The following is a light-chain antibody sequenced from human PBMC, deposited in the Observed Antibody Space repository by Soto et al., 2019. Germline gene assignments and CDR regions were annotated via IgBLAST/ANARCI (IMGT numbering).Light chain of an antibody. CDR1: SSNIGAGYD. CDR3: QSYDSFLSWV. V-gene: IGLV1-40*01. CDR2: ANN. Sequence: QSVLTQPPSVSGAPGQRVTISCTGSSSNIGAGYDVHWYQQLPGTAPKLLIYANNNRPSGVPDRFSGSKSGTSAALAITGLQAEDEADYYCQSYDSFLSWVFGGGTKVTVL. J-gene: IGLJ3*02.